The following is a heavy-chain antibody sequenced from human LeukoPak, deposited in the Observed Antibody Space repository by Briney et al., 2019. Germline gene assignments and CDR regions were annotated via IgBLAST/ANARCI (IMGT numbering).Heavy chain of an antibody. CDR3: AKDSFAALLLGSYFDY. CDR1: GFTFNNYA. J-gene: IGHJ4*02. D-gene: IGHD2-15*01. Sequence: GGSLRLSCAASGFTFNNYAMTWVRQAPGKGLEWVSVIGGSTGNTYYADSVKGRFTISRDNSKNTLYLQMNSLRAEDTAVYYCAKDSFAALLLGSYFDYWGQGTLVTVSS. CDR2: IGGSTGNT. V-gene: IGHV3-23*01.